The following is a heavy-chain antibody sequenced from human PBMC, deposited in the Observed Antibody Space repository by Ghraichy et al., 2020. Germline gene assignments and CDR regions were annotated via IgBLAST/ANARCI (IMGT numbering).Heavy chain of an antibody. CDR3: AKHDSYGHTDFYYYYMDV. Sequence: GGSLRLSCAASGFTFSSYAMSWVRQAPGKGLEWVSAISGSGGSTYYGDSVKGRFTISRDDSKNTLYLQMNSLRAEDTAVYYCAKHDSYGHTDFYYYYMDVWGKGTTVTVSS. CDR2: ISGSGGST. J-gene: IGHJ6*03. V-gene: IGHV3-23*01. D-gene: IGHD5-18*01. CDR1: GFTFSSYA.